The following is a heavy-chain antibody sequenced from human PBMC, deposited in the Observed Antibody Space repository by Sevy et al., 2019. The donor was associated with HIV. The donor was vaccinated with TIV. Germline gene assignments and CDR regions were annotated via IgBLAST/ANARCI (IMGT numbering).Heavy chain of an antibody. CDR1: GFTFSDAA. D-gene: IGHD6-6*01. Sequence: GGSLRLSCAASGFTFSDAAMHWVRQASGKGLEWIGRIRSKANTYTAAYAASVKGRFIIASDDSKNTAYLQMNRLRPEDTAKYYCTFSSDYYTYGWDVWGQGTTVTVSS. V-gene: IGHV3-73*01. CDR2: IRSKANTYTA. J-gene: IGHJ6*02. CDR3: TFSSDYYTYGWDV.